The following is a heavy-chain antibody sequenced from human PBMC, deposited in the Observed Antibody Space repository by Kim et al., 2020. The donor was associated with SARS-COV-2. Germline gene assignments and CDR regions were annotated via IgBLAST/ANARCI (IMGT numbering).Heavy chain of an antibody. V-gene: IGHV4-39*01. CDR3: ARHYSLSTWSTEYVFD. CDR1: GGSISSSNY. CDR2: ISYSGTT. D-gene: IGHD2-15*01. J-gene: IGHJ3*02. Sequence: SETLSLTCTVSGGSISSSNYWGWIRQPPGKGLEWIATISYSGTTYYKPSLGSRVTISLDTSNNRFSLKLTSVIATDTAMYYCARHYSLSTWSTEYVFD.